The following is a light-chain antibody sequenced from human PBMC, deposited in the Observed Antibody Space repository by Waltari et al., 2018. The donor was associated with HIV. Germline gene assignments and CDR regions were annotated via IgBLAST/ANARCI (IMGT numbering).Light chain of an antibody. CDR3: GTWDSGLSAVV. CDR1: RPNIGSNA. V-gene: IGLV1-51*01. Sequence: QSVLTQPPSLSAAPGHRVTTSCSGRRPNIGSNAVSWYHQLPGTAPKLLIFDNYKRPSGIPDRFSGSKSGTSATLGITGLQTGDEADYYCGTWDSGLSAVVFGGGTKLTVL. J-gene: IGLJ3*02. CDR2: DNY.